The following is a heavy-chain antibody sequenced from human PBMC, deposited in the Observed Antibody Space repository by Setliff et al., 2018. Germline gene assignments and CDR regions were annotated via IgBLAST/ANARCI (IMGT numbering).Heavy chain of an antibody. D-gene: IGHD3-22*01. CDR2: TIPSFGST. CDR3: VREGVDSRSSTDYRYYMDV. CDR1: GGTFRSYG. V-gene: IGHV1-69*05. Sequence: SVKVSCKASGGTFRSYGISWVRQAPGQGLEWMGGTIPSFGSTNYAQKFQDRVTIITDESTSTAYMELSSLRSEDTAVYYCVREGVDSRSSTDYRYYMDVWGKGTTVTVSS. J-gene: IGHJ6*03.